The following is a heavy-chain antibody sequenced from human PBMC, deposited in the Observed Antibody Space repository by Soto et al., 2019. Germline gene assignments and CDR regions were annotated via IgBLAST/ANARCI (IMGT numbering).Heavy chain of an antibody. CDR1: GYNFGTYW. V-gene: IGHV5-10-1*01. Sequence: GESLKISCKGSGYNFGTYWVNWVRQLPGKGLEWMGRIDPADSKTKYSPSLEGHITISVDKSIQTTYLQWSSLKASDTAIYYCARQIYDSDTGPNFQYYFDSWGQGTPVTVSS. CDR3: ARQIYDSDTGPNFQYYFDS. D-gene: IGHD3-22*01. CDR2: IDPADSKT. J-gene: IGHJ4*02.